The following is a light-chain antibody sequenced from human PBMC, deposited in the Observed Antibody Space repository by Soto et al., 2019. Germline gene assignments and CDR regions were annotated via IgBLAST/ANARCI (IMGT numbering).Light chain of an antibody. J-gene: IGKJ1*01. CDR1: QSVSSN. CDR3: QQYNNWPRT. V-gene: IGKV3-15*01. CDR2: GAS. Sequence: EIVMTQSPATLSVSPGERATLSCRASQSVSSNLAWYQQKPGQAPRLLIYGASTRATGIPARFSGSGSGTEFTLTISSLQSEDFEVYYCQQYNNWPRTFGQGTKVDIK.